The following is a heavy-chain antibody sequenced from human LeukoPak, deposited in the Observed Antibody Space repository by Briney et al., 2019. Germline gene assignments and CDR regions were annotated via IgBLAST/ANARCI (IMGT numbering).Heavy chain of an antibody. CDR3: ARHGPVSGYLSPFDL. CDR2: IYSTGTT. CDR1: GGPISRSAYY. V-gene: IGHV4-39*01. D-gene: IGHD3-22*01. J-gene: IGHJ2*01. Sequence: SETLSLTRTVSGGPISRSAYYWGWIRQPPGKGLEWIGTIYSTGTTYYSPSLKSRVTISVDTSKTHLSLKLRSATAADTAVYYCARHGPVSGYLSPFDLWGRGTLVTVPS.